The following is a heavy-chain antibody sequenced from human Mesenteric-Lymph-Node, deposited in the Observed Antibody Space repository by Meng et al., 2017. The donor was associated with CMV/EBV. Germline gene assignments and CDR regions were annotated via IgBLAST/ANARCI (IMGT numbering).Heavy chain of an antibody. J-gene: IGHJ6*02. D-gene: IGHD3-3*01. CDR3: ARVGLSGPRRVIFGVVTPGHYGMDV. CDR2: MNPNSGNT. V-gene: IGHV1-8*01. CDR1: GYTFTSSD. Sequence: ASVKVSCKASGYTFTSSDINWVRQATGQGLEWMGWMNPNSGNTGYAQKFQGRVTMTRNTSISTAYMELSSLISQDTAVYYCARVGLSGPRRVIFGVVTPGHYGMDVWGQGTTVTVAS.